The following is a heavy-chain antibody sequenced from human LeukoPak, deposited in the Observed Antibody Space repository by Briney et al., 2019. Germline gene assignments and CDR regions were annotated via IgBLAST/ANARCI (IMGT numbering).Heavy chain of an antibody. J-gene: IGHJ5*02. V-gene: IGHV3-15*01. CDR1: GFTFSNAW. CDR3: TTEFVYDSPGP. Sequence: GGSLRLSCAASGFTFSNAWMSWVRQAPGKGLEWVGRIKSKTDGSTTDYAAPVKGRFTISRDDSKNTLYLQMHSLKTEDTAVYYCTTEFVYDSPGPWGQGTLVTVSS. CDR2: IKSKTDGSTT. D-gene: IGHD5/OR15-5a*01.